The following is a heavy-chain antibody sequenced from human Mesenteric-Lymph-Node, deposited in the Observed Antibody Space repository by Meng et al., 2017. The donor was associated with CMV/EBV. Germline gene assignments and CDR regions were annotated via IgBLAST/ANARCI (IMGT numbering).Heavy chain of an antibody. J-gene: IGHJ4*02. CDR2: VKSKIDGGTT. D-gene: IGHD1-26*01. V-gene: IGHV3-15*01. CDR3: ATVGWVSHYFDY. CDR1: GFTFSSYW. Sequence: GGSLRLSCAASGFTFSSYWMSWVRQAPGKGLEWVGRVKSKIDGGTTEYAAPVKGRFTISRDDSKNTLYLQMNSLKTEDTAVYYCATVGWVSHYFDYWGQGTLVTVSS.